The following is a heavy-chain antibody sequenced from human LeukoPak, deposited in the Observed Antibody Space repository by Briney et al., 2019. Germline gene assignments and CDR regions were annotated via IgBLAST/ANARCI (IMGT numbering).Heavy chain of an antibody. CDR1: GFTFSSYG. CDR3: AKGSGYDAQYYYYYMDV. Sequence: GGSLRLSCAASGFTFSSYGMHWVRQAAGKGLEWVAFIRYDGSNKYYADSAKGRFTISRDNSKNTLYLQMNSLRAEAAAVYYCAKGSGYDAQYYYYYMDVWGKGTTVTISS. D-gene: IGHD5-12*01. CDR2: IRYDGSNK. J-gene: IGHJ6*03. V-gene: IGHV3-30*02.